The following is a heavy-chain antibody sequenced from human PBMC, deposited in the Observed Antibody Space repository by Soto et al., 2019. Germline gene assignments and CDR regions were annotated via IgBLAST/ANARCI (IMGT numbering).Heavy chain of an antibody. V-gene: IGHV4-34*01. CDR3: ARVLVVVAAPYNWFDP. J-gene: IGHJ5*02. CDR1: GGSFSGYY. Sequence: SETLSLTCAVYGGSFSGYYWSWIRQPPGKGLEWIGEINHSGSTNYNPSLKSRVTISVDTSKNQFSLKLSSVTAADTAVYYCARVLVVVAAPYNWFDPWGQGTLVTVSS. D-gene: IGHD2-15*01. CDR2: INHSGST.